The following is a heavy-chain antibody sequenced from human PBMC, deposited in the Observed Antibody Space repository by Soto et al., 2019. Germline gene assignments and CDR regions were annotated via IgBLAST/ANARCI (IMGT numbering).Heavy chain of an antibody. D-gene: IGHD3-16*01. Sequence: EVQLLESGGDLVQPGGSLRLSCAASGFTFTSYAMSWIRHAPGKWLARVSSITGGGDNTYYAGYVKGRFTLSRDNSKNTLYLQMNSLRAEGAAFYYCTQDGGSRDLLTVNWGQGTLVSVSS. CDR2: ITGGGDNT. CDR3: TQDGGSRDLLTVN. V-gene: IGHV3-23*01. CDR1: GFTFTSYA. J-gene: IGHJ4*02.